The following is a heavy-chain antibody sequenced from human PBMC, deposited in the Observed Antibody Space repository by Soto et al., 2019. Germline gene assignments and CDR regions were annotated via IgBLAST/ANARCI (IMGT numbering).Heavy chain of an antibody. CDR1: GFTFTNAW. J-gene: IGHJ3*02. CDR3: TTSPNLRPFAVFDI. D-gene: IGHD2-21*01. Sequence: GGSLRLSCAASGFTFTNAWMTWVRQGPGKGLEWVGRIKSKSDGGTIDYAAPVKGRFTISRDDSKNTLYLQMNSLKSEYAAVYYCTTSPNLRPFAVFDIWSQGTVVTVSS. CDR2: IKSKSDGGTI. V-gene: IGHV3-15*01.